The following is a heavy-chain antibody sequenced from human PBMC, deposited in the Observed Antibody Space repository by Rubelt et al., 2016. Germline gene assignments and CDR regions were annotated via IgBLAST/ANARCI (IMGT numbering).Heavy chain of an antibody. CDR1: GGSISTYY. J-gene: IGHJ4*02. D-gene: IGHD3-10*01. CDR2: IYYSGST. CDR3: ARDSGSGSYYNTY. Sequence: QVQLQESGPGLVKPSETLSLTCAVSGGSISTYYWSWIRQPPGKGLEWIGYIYYSGSTCYNPSLQSRVTITVDTSKNQFSLKLSSVTAADTAVYYCARDSGSGSYYNTYWGQGTLVTVSS. V-gene: IGHV4-59*06.